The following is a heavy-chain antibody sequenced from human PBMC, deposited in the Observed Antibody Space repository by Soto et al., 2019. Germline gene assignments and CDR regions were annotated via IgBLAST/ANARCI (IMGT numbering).Heavy chain of an antibody. D-gene: IGHD1-26*01. Sequence: QMQLVESGEGVVQPGRSLRLSCAASGFTFSAYTMHWVSQAPGKGLEWVAVISYDGNSERYADPVKGRFTVSRDNSKGTLYLQMNSLRAEDTAVYYCARDGYSGRSDGFDIWGQGTMVTVSS. CDR1: GFTFSAYT. CDR3: ARDGYSGRSDGFDI. CDR2: ISYDGNSE. V-gene: IGHV3-30*14. J-gene: IGHJ3*02.